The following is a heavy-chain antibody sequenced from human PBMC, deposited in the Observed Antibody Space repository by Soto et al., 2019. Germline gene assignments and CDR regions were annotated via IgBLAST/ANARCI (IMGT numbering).Heavy chain of an antibody. V-gene: IGHV4-59*08. CDR2: IYYSGST. CDR3: ARRAVTSPYYYCYMDV. CDR1: GGSISSYY. Sequence: QVQLQESGPGLVKPSETLSLTCTVSGGSISSYYWNWIRQPPGKGLEWIGYIYYSGSTNYNPSLKSRVTISVDTSKNQFSLKLSSVTAADTAVYYCARRAVTSPYYYCYMDVWGKGTTVTVSS. D-gene: IGHD4-17*01. J-gene: IGHJ6*03.